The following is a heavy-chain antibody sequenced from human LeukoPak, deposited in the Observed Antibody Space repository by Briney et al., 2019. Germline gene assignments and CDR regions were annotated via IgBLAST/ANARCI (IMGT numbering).Heavy chain of an antibody. CDR3: ARGPSGYHNT. CDR2: ISSSSSTI. Sequence: GGSLRLSCAAYGFTFSSYSMNWVRQAPGKGLEWVSYISSSSSTIYYADSVKGRFTISRDNAKNSLYLQMNSLRAEDTAVYYCARGPSGYHNTGGQGTLVTVSS. CDR1: GFTFSSYS. D-gene: IGHD5-12*01. J-gene: IGHJ4*02. V-gene: IGHV3-48*01.